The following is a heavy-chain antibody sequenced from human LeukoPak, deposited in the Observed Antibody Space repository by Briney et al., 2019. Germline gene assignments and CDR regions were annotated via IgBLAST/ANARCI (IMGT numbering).Heavy chain of an antibody. CDR1: GYTFTGYY. V-gene: IGHV1-2*02. D-gene: IGHD3-3*01. Sequence: ASVKVSCMASGYTFTGYYMHWVRQAPGQGLEWMGWINPNSGGTDYAQTFQGRVTMTRDTSISTAYMELSRLKSDDTAVYYCVRGGALYYDFWDWGQGTLVTVSS. CDR2: INPNSGGT. CDR3: VRGGALYYDFWD. J-gene: IGHJ4*02.